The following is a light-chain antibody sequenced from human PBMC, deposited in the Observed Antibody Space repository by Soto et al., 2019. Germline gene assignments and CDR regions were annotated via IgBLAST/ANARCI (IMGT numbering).Light chain of an antibody. J-gene: IGLJ2*01. CDR1: NIGSKS. CDR3: QVWDSSSDHPYVV. Sequence: SYELTQPPSVSVAPGKTARITCGGNNIGSKSVHWYQQKPGQAPVLVIYYDSDRPSGIPERFSGSNSGNTATLTISRVEAGDEDDYYCQVWDSSSDHPYVVFGGGTKVTVL. CDR2: YDS. V-gene: IGLV3-21*04.